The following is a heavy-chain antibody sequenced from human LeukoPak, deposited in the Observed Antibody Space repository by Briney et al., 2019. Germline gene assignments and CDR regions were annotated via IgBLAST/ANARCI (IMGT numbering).Heavy chain of an antibody. CDR3: ARDSRAAGTLYFGY. CDR2: ISSTGSTI. J-gene: IGHJ4*02. V-gene: IGHV3-48*04. CDR1: GFTFSSFG. D-gene: IGHD6-13*01. Sequence: PGGSLRLSCAASGFTFSSFGMNWVRQAPGKGLEWVSYISSTGSTIYYADSMRGRLTISRDNAKNSLYLQMNSLRAEDTATYYCARDSRAAGTLYFGYWGQGTLVTVSS.